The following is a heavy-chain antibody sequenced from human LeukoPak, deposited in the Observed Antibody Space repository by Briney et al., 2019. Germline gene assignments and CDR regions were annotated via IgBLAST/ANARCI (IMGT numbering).Heavy chain of an antibody. J-gene: IGHJ1*01. Sequence: ASVKVSCKASGCTFTSYGISWVRQARGQGLDWMGWTCAYNGNTNYAQKLQGRVTMTTDTSTSTAYMELRSLRSDDTAVYYCARTLRADSSGRHWGQGTLVTVSS. CDR3: ARTLRADSSGRH. D-gene: IGHD6-19*01. V-gene: IGHV1-18*04. CDR2: TCAYNGNT. CDR1: GCTFTSYG.